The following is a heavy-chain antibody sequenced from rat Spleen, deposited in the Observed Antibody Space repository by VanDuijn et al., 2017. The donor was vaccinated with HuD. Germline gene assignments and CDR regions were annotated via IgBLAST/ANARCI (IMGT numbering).Heavy chain of an antibody. CDR1: GFTFNNYW. CDR3: TSNNFDY. CDR2: IANTGDYT. Sequence: EVQLVESGGGLVQPGRSLELSCVASGFTFNNYWMTWIRQAPGKGLEWVASIANTGDYTYYPDSVKGRFTISRDNAKSTLYLQMDSLRSEDTATYYCTSNNFDYWGQGVVVTVSS. D-gene: IGHD1-10*01. J-gene: IGHJ2*01. V-gene: IGHV5-31*01.